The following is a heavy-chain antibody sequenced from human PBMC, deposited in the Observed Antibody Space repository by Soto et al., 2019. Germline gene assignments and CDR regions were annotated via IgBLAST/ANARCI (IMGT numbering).Heavy chain of an antibody. CDR3: ARGRSFSYDSTPPPMFDP. D-gene: IGHD3-10*01. Sequence: DVQLVESEGGLVQPGGSLRLSCAGSGFTFSSFDIHWVRQAPGKGLEWVSGIGTLSDTFYAASVQGRFTISRQNAKNSVYLQMNSLRAGDTAFYYCARGRSFSYDSTPPPMFDPWGQGTLVIVSS. CDR1: GFTFSSFD. J-gene: IGHJ5*02. CDR2: IGTLSDT. V-gene: IGHV3-13*01.